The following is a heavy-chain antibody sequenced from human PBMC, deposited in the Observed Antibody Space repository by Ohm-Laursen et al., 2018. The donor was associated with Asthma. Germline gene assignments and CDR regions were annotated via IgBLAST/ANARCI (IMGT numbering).Heavy chain of an antibody. D-gene: IGHD1-26*01. V-gene: IGHV3-30*03. Sequence: SLRLFCTASGFTFSSYGMHWVRQAPGKGLEWVAVISYDGSNKYYADSVKGRFTISRDNSKNTLYLQMNSLRAEDAAVYYCARDGAWFDYWGQGTLATVSS. CDR1: GFTFSSYG. J-gene: IGHJ4*02. CDR3: ARDGAWFDY. CDR2: ISYDGSNK.